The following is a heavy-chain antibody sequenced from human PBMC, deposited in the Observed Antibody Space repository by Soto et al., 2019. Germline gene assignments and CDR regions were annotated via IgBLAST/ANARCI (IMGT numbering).Heavy chain of an antibody. Sequence: EVQLVESGGGLIQPGGSLRLSYAAAGFTVSSNYMTWVRQAPGKGLEWLSVIYSGGSTYYADSVRGRFTISRDNSKNTLYLQMNSLRGEDTAVYYCARGFNWLDFWGQGSLVTVSS. CDR3: ARGFNWLDF. J-gene: IGHJ5*01. V-gene: IGHV3-53*01. CDR2: IYSGGST. CDR1: GFTVSSNY.